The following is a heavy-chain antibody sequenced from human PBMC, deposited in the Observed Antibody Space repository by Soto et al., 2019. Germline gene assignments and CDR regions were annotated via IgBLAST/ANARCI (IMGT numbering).Heavy chain of an antibody. Sequence: LRLSGAASRITFEDYAMSWFRQAPGKGLEWVGFIRSKAYGGTTEYAASVKGRFTISRDDSKSIAYLQMNSLKTEDTAVYYCTRKAHSSSWHSIAWFDSCRQRTSVTVS. CDR1: RITFEDYA. D-gene: IGHD6-13*01. J-gene: IGHJ5*01. CDR3: TRKAHSSSWHSIAWFDS. CDR2: IRSKAYGGTT. V-gene: IGHV3-49*03.